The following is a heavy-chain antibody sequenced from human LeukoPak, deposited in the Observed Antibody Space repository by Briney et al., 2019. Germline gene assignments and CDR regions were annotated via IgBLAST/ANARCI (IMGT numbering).Heavy chain of an antibody. J-gene: IGHJ4*02. CDR2: INSDGSST. D-gene: IGHD1-26*01. CDR3: ARATGSYYSIGY. V-gene: IGHV3-74*01. CDR1: GFTFRSYR. Sequence: GGSLRLSCAASGFTFRSYRIHWVRQAPGKGLLWVSRINSDGSSTSYADSVKGRFTISRDNAKNTLYLQMNSLRAEDTAVYHCARATGSYYSIGYWGQGTLVTVSS.